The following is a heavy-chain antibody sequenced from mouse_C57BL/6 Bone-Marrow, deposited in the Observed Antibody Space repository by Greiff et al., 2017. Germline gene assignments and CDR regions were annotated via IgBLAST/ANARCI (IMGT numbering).Heavy chain of an antibody. J-gene: IGHJ1*03. CDR3: ATFDV. CDR1: GFTFSDYG. V-gene: IGHV5-17*01. CDR2: ISSGSSTI. Sequence: DVHLVESGGGLVKPGGSLKLSCAASGFTFSDYGMHWVRQAPEKGLEWVAYISSGSSTIYYADTMKGRFTISRDNAKNTLFLQMTSLRSEDTAMYYCATFDVWGTGTTVTVSS.